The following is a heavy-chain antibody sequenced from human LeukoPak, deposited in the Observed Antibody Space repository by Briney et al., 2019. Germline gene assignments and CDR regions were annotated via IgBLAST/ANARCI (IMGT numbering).Heavy chain of an antibody. CDR3: ARGTYYYDRATSAAY. Sequence: SGGSLRLSCAASGFTFSSYAMHWVRQAPGKGLEWVAVISYDGSNKYYADSVKGRFTISRDNSKNTLYLQMNSLRAEDTAVHYCARGTYYYDRATSAAYWGQGTLVTVSS. CDR2: ISYDGSNK. CDR1: GFTFSSYA. J-gene: IGHJ4*02. V-gene: IGHV3-30*04. D-gene: IGHD3-22*01.